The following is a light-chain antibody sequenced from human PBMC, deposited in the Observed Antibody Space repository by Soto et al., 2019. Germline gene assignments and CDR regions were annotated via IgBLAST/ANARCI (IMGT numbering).Light chain of an antibody. V-gene: IGKV1-39*01. CDR1: QSISIY. CDR3: QQTNSTPWT. J-gene: IGKJ1*01. CDR2: AAS. Sequence: DIQMTQSPSSLSASIGDRVTITCRASQSISIYLNWYQQKPGKAPKLLIYAASSLQSGVPSRFSGSGSGTDFTLTISSLQPEDFATYYCQQTNSTPWTFGQGTKVDIK.